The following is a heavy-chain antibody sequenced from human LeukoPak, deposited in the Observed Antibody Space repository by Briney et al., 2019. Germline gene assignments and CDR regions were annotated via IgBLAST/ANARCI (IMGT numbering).Heavy chain of an antibody. D-gene: IGHD2-21*01. Sequence: GGSLRLSCAASGFTFSNYGLSWVRQAPGKGLEWVSHISSSGDSTYYADSVKGRFTISRDNSKSTLYLQMNSLRAEDTAVYYCAKIPRGRHMDVWGKGTTVTVSS. J-gene: IGHJ6*03. CDR1: GFTFSNYG. CDR2: ISSSGDST. CDR3: AKIPRGRHMDV. V-gene: IGHV3-23*01.